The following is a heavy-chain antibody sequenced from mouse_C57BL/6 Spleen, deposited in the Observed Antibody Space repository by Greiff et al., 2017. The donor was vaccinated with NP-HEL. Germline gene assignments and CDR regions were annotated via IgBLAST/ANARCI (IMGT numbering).Heavy chain of an antibody. CDR2: INPNNGGT. CDR3: AIIYGGYYAMDY. D-gene: IGHD1-1*01. V-gene: IGHV1-26*01. J-gene: IGHJ4*01. Sequence: VQLQQSGPDLVKPGASVKISCKASGYTFTDYYMNWVKQSHGTSLEWIGDINPNNGGTSYNQKFKGKATLTVDMSSSTAYMELRSLTSEVSAVYYCAIIYGGYYAMDYWGQGTSVTVSS. CDR1: GYTFTDYY.